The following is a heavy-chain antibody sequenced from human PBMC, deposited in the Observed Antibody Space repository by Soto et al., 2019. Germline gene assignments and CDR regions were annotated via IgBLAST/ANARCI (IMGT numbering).Heavy chain of an antibody. D-gene: IGHD3-22*01. V-gene: IGHV4-34*01. CDR3: ARGLGDSSGYYTIDY. J-gene: IGHJ4*02. CDR2: INHSGST. CDR1: GGSFSGYY. Sequence: SETLSLTCAVYGGSFSGYYWSWIRQPPGKGLEWIGEINHSGSTNYNPSLKSRVTISVDTSKNQFSLKLSSVTAADTAVYYCARGLGDSSGYYTIDYWGQGTLVTVSS.